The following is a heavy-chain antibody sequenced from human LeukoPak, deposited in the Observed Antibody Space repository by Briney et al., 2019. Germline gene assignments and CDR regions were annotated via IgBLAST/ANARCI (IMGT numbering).Heavy chain of an antibody. Sequence: SSGGYYWSWIRQHPGKGLEWVSGISWSSGTIVYADSVKGRFTISRDNAKNALYLQMNNLRPDDTALYYCAKDFTFLERHQFDYWGQGTLVTVSS. V-gene: IGHV3-9*01. D-gene: IGHD3-3*01. CDR2: ISWSSGTI. CDR1: SSGGYY. J-gene: IGHJ4*02. CDR3: AKDFTFLERHQFDY.